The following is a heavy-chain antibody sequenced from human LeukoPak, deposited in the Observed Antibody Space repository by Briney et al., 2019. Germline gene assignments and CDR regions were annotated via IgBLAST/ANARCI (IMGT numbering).Heavy chain of an antibody. Sequence: ASVKASCKASGDSFTSYYMHWVRQAPGQGLEWMGIINPSGGSTSYAQKFQGRVTMTRDMSTSTDYMELSSLRSEDTAVYYCARDNSVEDTAWWFDPWGQGTLVTVSS. D-gene: IGHD4-23*01. CDR2: INPSGGST. V-gene: IGHV1-46*01. CDR3: ARDNSVEDTAWWFDP. CDR1: GDSFTSYY. J-gene: IGHJ5*02.